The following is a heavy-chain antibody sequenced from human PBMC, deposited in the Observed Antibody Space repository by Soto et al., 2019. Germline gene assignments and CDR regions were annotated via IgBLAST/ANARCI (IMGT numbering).Heavy chain of an antibody. J-gene: IGHJ5*02. CDR1: GDSITDGGYY. CDR2: IYYNGII. CDR3: DRGIQEGFDL. Sequence: QVSLQESGPGLVKPSQTLSLSCTVSGDSITDGGYYWSWIRQPPGKDLEWIAYIYYNGIIHYNPFSKSRVIFTLEPTKIQFSLAMTSYPYADRAFYSCDRGIQEGFDLWGQGTLVTVSS. D-gene: IGHD5-18*01. V-gene: IGHV4-30-4*01.